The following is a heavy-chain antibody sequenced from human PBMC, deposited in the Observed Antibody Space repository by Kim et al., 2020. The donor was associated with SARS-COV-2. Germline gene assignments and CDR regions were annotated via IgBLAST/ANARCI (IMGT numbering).Heavy chain of an antibody. CDR1: GGSISSGSYY. D-gene: IGHD6-13*01. V-gene: IGHV4-61*02. J-gene: IGHJ3*02. CDR3: ARGPSSSWGGGAFDI. CDR2: IYTSGST. Sequence: SETLSLTCTVSGGSISSGSYYWSWIRQPAGKGLEWIGRIYTSGSTNYNPSLKSRVTISVDTSKNQFSLKLSSVTAADTAVYYCARGPSSSWGGGAFDIWGQGTMVTVSS.